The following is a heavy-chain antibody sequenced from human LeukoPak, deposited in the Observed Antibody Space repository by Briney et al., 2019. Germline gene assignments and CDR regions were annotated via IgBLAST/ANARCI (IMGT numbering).Heavy chain of an antibody. CDR1: GYTFTSYY. CDR3: ARGGGYYDFWSGYPSGYYYGMDV. D-gene: IGHD3-3*01. V-gene: IGHV1-46*01. CDR2: SNPSGGST. J-gene: IGHJ6*02. Sequence: ASVKVSCKASGYTFTSYYMHWVRQAPGQGLEWMGISNPSGGSTSYAQKFQGRVTMTRDTSTSTVYMELSSLRSEDTAVYYCARGGGYYDFWSGYPSGYYYGMDVWGQGTTVTVSS.